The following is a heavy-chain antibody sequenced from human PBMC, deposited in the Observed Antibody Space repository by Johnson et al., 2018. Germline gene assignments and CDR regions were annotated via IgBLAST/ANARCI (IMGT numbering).Heavy chain of an antibody. CDR3: ARGCGGGSCLDAFDI. V-gene: IGHV3-13*01. J-gene: IGHJ3*02. CDR1: GFTFSSYD. CDR2: IGTAGDT. Sequence: EVQLVESGGGLVQPGGSLRLSCAASGFTFSSYDMHWVRQATGNGLEWVSAIGTAGDTYYPGSVKGRFTISRENAKNSLYLQRNSLRAGDTAVYYCARGCGGGSCLDAFDIWGQGTMVTVSS. D-gene: IGHD2-15*01.